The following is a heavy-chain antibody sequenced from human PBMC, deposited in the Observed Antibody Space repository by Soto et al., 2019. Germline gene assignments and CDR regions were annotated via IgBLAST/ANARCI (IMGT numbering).Heavy chain of an antibody. CDR3: ARVRGIPILYHDEV. Sequence: SETLSLTCAVYGGSFSGYYWSWIRQPPGKGLEWIGEINHSGSTNYNPSLKSRVTISVDTSKNQFSLKLSSVTAADTAVYYCARVRGIPILYHDEVWGKGTTVTVSS. J-gene: IGHJ6*04. CDR2: INHSGST. V-gene: IGHV4-34*01. D-gene: IGHD3-10*01. CDR1: GGSFSGYY.